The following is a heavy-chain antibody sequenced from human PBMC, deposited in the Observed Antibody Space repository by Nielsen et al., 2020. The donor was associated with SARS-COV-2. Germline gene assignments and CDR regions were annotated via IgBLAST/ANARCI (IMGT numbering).Heavy chain of an antibody. CDR2: ISSSSSYT. CDR1: GFTFSDYY. J-gene: IGHJ3*02. CDR3: ARGGRILLWFGELTHGDAFDI. V-gene: IGHV3-11*05. D-gene: IGHD3-10*01. Sequence: GGSLRLSCAASGFTFSDYYMSWIRQAPGKGLEWVSYISSSSSYTNYADSVKGRFTISRDNAKNSLYLQMNSLRAEDTAVYYCARGGRILLWFGELTHGDAFDIWGQGTMVTVSS.